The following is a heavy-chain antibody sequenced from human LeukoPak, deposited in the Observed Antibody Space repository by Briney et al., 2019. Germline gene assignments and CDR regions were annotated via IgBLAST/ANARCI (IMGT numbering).Heavy chain of an antibody. V-gene: IGHV5-51*01. CDR3: ARLGRPSSVVVVTSRDWFDP. Sequence: GESLKISCKVSGYSLTTIWIGWVRQMHGKGLDWMGIIYPVDSDTRYSPSLQGQVTISADRSISTAYLQWSSLKASDTAMYDCARLGRPSSVVVVTSRDWFDPWGQGTRVTLSS. J-gene: IGHJ5*02. CDR1: GYSLTTIW. CDR2: IYPVDSDT. D-gene: IGHD2-21*02.